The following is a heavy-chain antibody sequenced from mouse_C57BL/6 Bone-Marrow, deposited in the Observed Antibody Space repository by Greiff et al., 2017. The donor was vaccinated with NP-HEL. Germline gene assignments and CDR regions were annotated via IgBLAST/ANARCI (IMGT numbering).Heavy chain of an antibody. Sequence: VKLVESGAELVKPGASVKLSCKASGYTFTEYTIHWVKQRSGQGLEWIGWFYPGSGSIKYNEKFKDKATLTADKSSSTVYMELSRLTSEDSAVYFCAEDLVWLRRGYYYAMYYWGQGASVTVSS. D-gene: IGHD2-2*01. J-gene: IGHJ4*01. CDR3: AEDLVWLRRGYYYAMYY. CDR1: GYTFTEYT. V-gene: IGHV1-62-2*01. CDR2: FYPGSGSI.